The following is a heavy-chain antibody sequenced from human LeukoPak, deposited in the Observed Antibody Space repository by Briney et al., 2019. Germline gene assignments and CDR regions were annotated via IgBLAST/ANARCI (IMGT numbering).Heavy chain of an antibody. CDR1: GFSFYYYA. Sequence: PGGSLRLSCAASGFSFYYYAMRWVRQAPGKGLEWLSEISGGGENTNYADSVKGRFTISRDNSKNTLYLQMNSLRAEDTAVYYCGKDRKSMVRGVMDWGQGTLVTVSS. CDR2: ISGGGENT. J-gene: IGHJ4*02. V-gene: IGHV3-23*01. D-gene: IGHD3-10*01. CDR3: GKDRKSMVRGVMD.